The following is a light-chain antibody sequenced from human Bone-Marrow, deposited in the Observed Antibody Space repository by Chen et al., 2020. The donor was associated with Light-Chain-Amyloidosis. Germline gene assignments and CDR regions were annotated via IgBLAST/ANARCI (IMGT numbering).Light chain of an antibody. CDR1: DCPTKY. V-gene: IGLV3-25*03. CDR2: RDT. J-gene: IGLJ2*01. Sequence: SSELTQPPSVSVSPGQTARITCSGDDCPTKYAYWYQQKPGQAPVLVIHRDTERPSGNSERFSGSSSGTTATLTISGVQAEDEADYHCQSADSSGTYEVIFGGGTKLTVL. CDR3: QSADSSGTYEVI.